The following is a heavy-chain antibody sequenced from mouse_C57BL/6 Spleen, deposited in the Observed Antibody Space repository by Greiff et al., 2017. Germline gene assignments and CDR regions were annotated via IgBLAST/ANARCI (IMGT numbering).Heavy chain of an antibody. V-gene: IGHV14-2*01. D-gene: IGHD2-4*01. J-gene: IGHJ3*01. CDR2: IDPEDGET. CDR3: ARSALDYDYDVTFAY. CDR1: GFNIKDYY. Sequence: VQLKESGAELVKPGASVKLSCTASGFNIKDYYMHWVKQRTEQGLEWIGRIDPEDGETKYAPNFQGKATITADTSSNTADLQLSSLTSEDTAVYYCARSALDYDYDVTFAYWGQGTLVTVSA.